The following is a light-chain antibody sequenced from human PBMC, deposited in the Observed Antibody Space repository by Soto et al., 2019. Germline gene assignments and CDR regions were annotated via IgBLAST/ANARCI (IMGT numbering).Light chain of an antibody. V-gene: IGKV4-1*01. CDR3: QQYYSNSIT. CDR2: WAS. CDR1: QSVLYSSNNKNY. Sequence: DIVMTQSPDSLAVSLGERATINCKSSQSVLYSSNNKNYLAWYQQKPGQPPKLLIYWASTLECGVPDRFSGSGSGTDFTLTISSLQAEDVAVYYCQQYYSNSITFGQGTRLEIK. J-gene: IGKJ5*01.